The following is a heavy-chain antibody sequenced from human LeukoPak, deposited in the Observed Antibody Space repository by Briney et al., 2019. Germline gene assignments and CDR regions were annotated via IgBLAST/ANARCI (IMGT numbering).Heavy chain of an antibody. D-gene: IGHD6-25*01. J-gene: IGHJ4*02. CDR2: INAQNGNT. CDR1: GYMFTSHG. Sequence: ASVKVSCKSSGYMFTSHGIHWLRQAPGQGLEWMGWINAQNGNTNYMQQFLGRVTMTRDTSASTVYMELRSLKSDDTAVYYCARESIGGYGFDYWGQGTPVTVAS. V-gene: IGHV1-18*01. CDR3: ARESIGGYGFDY.